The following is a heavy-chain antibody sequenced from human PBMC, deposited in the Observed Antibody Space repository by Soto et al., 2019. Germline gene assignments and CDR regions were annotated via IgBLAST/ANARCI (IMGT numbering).Heavy chain of an antibody. CDR1: GFTFNNYA. J-gene: IGHJ4*02. D-gene: IGHD3-10*01. Sequence: EVQLLESGGGLVQPGGSLRLSCAASGFTFNNYAMTWVRQAPGKGLEWVSAISGGGDTTSYAASVKGRFTVSRDGSKNTLYLKMSSLRAEDTALYYCAKGRGGSGSLTPRVDFWGQGTLVTVSS. CDR2: ISGGGDTT. V-gene: IGHV3-23*01. CDR3: AKGRGGSGSLTPRVDF.